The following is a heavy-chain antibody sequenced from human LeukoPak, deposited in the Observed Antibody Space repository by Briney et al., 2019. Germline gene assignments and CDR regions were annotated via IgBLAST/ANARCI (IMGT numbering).Heavy chain of an antibody. V-gene: IGHV4-34*01. CDR2: INHSGST. CDR3: ARVRGLSGRGAFDI. J-gene: IGHJ3*02. Sequence: SETLSLTCAVYGESFSGYYWSWIRQSPGKGLEWIGEINHSGSTNYNPSLKSRVTISVDKSKNQFSLKLTSVTAADTAVYYCARVRGLSGRGAFDIWGHGTMVTVSS. D-gene: IGHD5-12*01. CDR1: GESFSGYY.